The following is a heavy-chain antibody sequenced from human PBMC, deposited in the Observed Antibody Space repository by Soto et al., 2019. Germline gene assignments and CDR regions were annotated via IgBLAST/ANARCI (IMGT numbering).Heavy chain of an antibody. D-gene: IGHD3-3*01. Sequence: QITLKESGPTVVKPTETLTLTCTFSGFSLTTSGVGVGWVRQSPGKAPEWLPLLYWDDDKRYSTSLKSRLTITKDTSKNQVVLTMANVDPADTATYYCAHRVLRTVFGLVTTTAIYFDFWGQGTPVVVSS. J-gene: IGHJ4*02. CDR2: LYWDDDK. CDR3: AHRVLRTVFGLVTTTAIYFDF. V-gene: IGHV2-5*02. CDR1: GFSLTTSGVG.